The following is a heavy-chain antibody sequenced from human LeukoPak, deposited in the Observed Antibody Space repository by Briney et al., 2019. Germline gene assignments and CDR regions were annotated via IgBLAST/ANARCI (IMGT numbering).Heavy chain of an antibody. CDR3: ARHLFDIVVVPSAIDSFDI. D-gene: IGHD2-2*02. CDR2: ISSGSRYI. V-gene: IGHV3-21*01. Sequence: GGSLRLSCAASGFTCSGHAMTWVRQAPGKGLQWVSSISSGSRYISYAESLKGRFTISRDNAKNSLFLQMNSLGAKDTALYFCARHLFDIVVVPSAIDSFDIWGQGTMVTVSS. CDR1: GFTCSGHA. J-gene: IGHJ3*02.